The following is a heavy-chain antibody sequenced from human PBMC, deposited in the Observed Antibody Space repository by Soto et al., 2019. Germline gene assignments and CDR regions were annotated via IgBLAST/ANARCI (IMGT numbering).Heavy chain of an antibody. V-gene: IGHV1-2*02. CDR1: GYTFTGYY. D-gene: IGHD2-15*01. CDR2: INPNSGGT. J-gene: IGHJ4*02. Sequence: ASVKVSCKASGYTFTGYYMHCVRQAPGQGLEWMGWINPNSGGTNYAQKFQGRVTMTRDTSISTAYMELSRLRSDDTAVYYCARVLSHLVVAATLFDYWGQGTLVTISS. CDR3: ARVLSHLVVAATLFDY.